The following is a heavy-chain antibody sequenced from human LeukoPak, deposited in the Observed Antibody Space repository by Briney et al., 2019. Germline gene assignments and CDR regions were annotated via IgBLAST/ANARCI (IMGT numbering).Heavy chain of an antibody. D-gene: IGHD2-15*01. J-gene: IGHJ3*02. Sequence: SETLSLTCAVYGGSFSGYYWSWIRQPPGKGLEWIGEINHSGSTNYNPSLKSRVTISVDTSKNQFSLKLSSVTAADTAVYYFAREDIVVVVAATRNHDAFGIWGQGTMVTVSS. CDR1: GGSFSGYY. V-gene: IGHV4-34*01. CDR2: INHSGST. CDR3: AREDIVVVVAATRNHDAFGI.